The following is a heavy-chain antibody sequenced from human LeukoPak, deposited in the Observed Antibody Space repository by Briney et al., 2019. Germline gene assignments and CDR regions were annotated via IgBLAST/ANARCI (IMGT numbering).Heavy chain of an antibody. CDR2: IKEDGSEK. J-gene: IGHJ4*02. Sequence: PGGSLRLSCAASGFTFTSYWMTWVRQAPGKGQEWVANIKEDGSEKYYVDSVKGRFTIPRDNAKNSLYLQMNSLRAEDTAVYYYCGSYSPFDYWGQGTLVTVSS. V-gene: IGHV3-7*01. CDR1: GFTFTSYW. CDR3: CGSYSPFDY. D-gene: IGHD1-26*01.